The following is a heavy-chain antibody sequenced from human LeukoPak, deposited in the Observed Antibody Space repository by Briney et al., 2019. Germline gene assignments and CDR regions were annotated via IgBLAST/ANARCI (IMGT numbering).Heavy chain of an antibody. V-gene: IGHV3-23*01. CDR3: AKLTGGSCYSACDY. Sequence: PGGSLRLSCAASRFTFSSYAMSWVRQAPGKGLEWVSGICGSGAGTYYADSVKGRFTISRDNSKNTLYLQMHNLRAEDTAVYYCAKLTGGSCYSACDYWGQGTLVTVSS. CDR2: ICGSGAGT. D-gene: IGHD2-15*01. J-gene: IGHJ4*02. CDR1: RFTFSSYA.